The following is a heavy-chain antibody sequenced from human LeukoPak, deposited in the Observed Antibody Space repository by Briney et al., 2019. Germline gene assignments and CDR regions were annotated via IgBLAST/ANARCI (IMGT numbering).Heavy chain of an antibody. J-gene: IGHJ4*02. V-gene: IGHV1-8*01. CDR1: GYTFTGYD. Sequence: ASVKVSCKASGYTFTGYDIIWVRQASGQGLEWMGWMNPNSGHTGYAQKFQGRVTMTRTTSISTAYMELTSLTPEDSAVYYCARSIVGVRKRNDYWGQGTLVTVSS. D-gene: IGHD1-26*01. CDR2: MNPNSGHT. CDR3: ARSIVGVRKRNDY.